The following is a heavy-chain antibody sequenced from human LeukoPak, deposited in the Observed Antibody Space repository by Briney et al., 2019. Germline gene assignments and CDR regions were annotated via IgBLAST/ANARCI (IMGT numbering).Heavy chain of an antibody. CDR3: VRDLGYYASGTYYAAWFDP. J-gene: IGHJ5*02. CDR2: INTDGSST. V-gene: IGHV3-74*01. CDR1: GFTFSNYW. D-gene: IGHD3-10*01. Sequence: GGSLRLSCAASGFTFSNYWIHWVRQGPGKGLVWVSRINTDGSSTTYAESVKGRFSISRDNAKNKLYLQMNSLRDEDTAVCFCVRDLGYYASGTYYAAWFDPWGQGTLVTVSS.